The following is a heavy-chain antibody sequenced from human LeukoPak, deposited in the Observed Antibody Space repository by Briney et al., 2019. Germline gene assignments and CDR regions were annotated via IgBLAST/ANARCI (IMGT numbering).Heavy chain of an antibody. J-gene: IGHJ3*02. CDR2: INHSGST. Sequence: PSETLSPTCAVYGGSFSGYYWSWIRQPPGKGLEWIGEINHSGSTNYNPSLKSRVTISVDTSKNQFSLKLSSVTAADTAVYYCARGLRGYSSTRFRGAFDIWGQGTMVTVSS. CDR3: ARGLRGYSSTRFRGAFDI. CDR1: GGSFSGYY. V-gene: IGHV4-34*01. D-gene: IGHD5-18*01.